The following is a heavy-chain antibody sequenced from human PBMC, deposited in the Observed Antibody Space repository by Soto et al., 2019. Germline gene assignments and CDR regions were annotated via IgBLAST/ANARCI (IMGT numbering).Heavy chain of an antibody. V-gene: IGHV4-4*02. D-gene: IGHD3-22*01. CDR2: IYHSGST. CDR3: ASVPYYYGSRGYSPGY. Sequence: QVQLQESGPGLVKPSGTLSLTCAVSGGSISSSNWWSWVRQPPGKGLEWIGEIYHSGSTNYNPSLKSRVTISVDKAKDQFSLEPSSVTAAGTAVYYWASVPYYYGSRGYSPGYWGQGTLVTVSS. J-gene: IGHJ4*02. CDR1: GGSISSSNW.